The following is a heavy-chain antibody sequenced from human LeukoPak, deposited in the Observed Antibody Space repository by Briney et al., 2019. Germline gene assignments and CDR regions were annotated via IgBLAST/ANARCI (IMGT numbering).Heavy chain of an antibody. J-gene: IGHJ5*02. CDR1: VLTFGDYA. CDR3: TRYSGYWFDP. D-gene: IGHD5-12*01. CDR2: IRSKAYGGTT. Sequence: GGSLRLSCTASVLTFGDYAMSWVRQAPGKGLEGVSFIRSKAYGGTTEYAASVKGRFTISRDDSTSIAYLQMNSLKTEDTAVYYCTRYSGYWFDPWGQGTLVTVSS. V-gene: IGHV3-49*04.